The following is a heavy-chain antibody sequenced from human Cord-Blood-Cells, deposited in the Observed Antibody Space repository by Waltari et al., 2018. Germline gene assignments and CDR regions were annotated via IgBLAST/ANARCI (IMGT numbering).Heavy chain of an antibody. V-gene: IGHV1-69*09. D-gene: IGHD1-26*01. CDR3: ARDLGSYTPLHY. CDR1: GGTFSSYA. CDR2: IIPILGIA. J-gene: IGHJ4*02. Sequence: QVQLVQSGAVVKKPGSSVKVSCKASGGTFSSYAISWVRQAPGQGLEWMGRIIPILGIANYAQKFQGRVTITADKSTSTAYMELSSLRSEDTAVYYCARDLGSYTPLHYWGQGTLVTVSS.